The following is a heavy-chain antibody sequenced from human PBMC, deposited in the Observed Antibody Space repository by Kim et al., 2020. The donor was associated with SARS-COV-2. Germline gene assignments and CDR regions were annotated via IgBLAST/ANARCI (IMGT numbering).Heavy chain of an antibody. Sequence: GGSLRLSCAASGFTFSSYEMNWVRQAPGKGLEWVWYIRCCVCFVGFDDSVRGRFTISRDNTKNSLYLQMNSLRAEDTAVYYCARAKFDWLLYSYGMDVWGQGTTVTVSS. CDR3: ARAKFDWLLYSYGMDV. D-gene: IGHD3-9*01. CDR1: GFTFSSYE. CDR2: IRCCVCFV. J-gene: IGHJ6*02. V-gene: IGHV3-48*03.